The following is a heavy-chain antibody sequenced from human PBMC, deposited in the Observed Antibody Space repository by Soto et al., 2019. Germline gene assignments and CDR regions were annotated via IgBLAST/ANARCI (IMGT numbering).Heavy chain of an antibody. J-gene: IGHJ4*02. CDR1: GGSISSGGYY. CDR2: IYYSGST. D-gene: IGHD3-10*01. V-gene: IGHV4-31*03. CDR3: ARAYFGAKVFDY. Sequence: SETLSLTCTVSGGSISSGGYYWSWIRQHPGKGLEWIGYIYYSGSTYYNPSLKSRVTISVDTSKNQFSLKLSSVTAADTAVYYCARAYFGAKVFDYWGQGTLVTVSS.